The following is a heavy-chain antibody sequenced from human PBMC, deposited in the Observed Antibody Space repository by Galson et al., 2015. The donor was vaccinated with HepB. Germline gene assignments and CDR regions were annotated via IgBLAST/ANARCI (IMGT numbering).Heavy chain of an antibody. J-gene: IGHJ4*02. CDR3: ATARYSNSPPEF. D-gene: IGHD5-12*01. CDR1: GYSFTRFG. V-gene: IGHV1-18*03. Sequence: SVKVSCKASGYSFTRFGISWVRQAPGQGLEWMGWISAYNDNTKFAQKFQGRVSMATDASTNTAYMDLTTLRSDDMAMYYCATARYSNSPPEFWGQGTLVTVSS. CDR2: ISAYNDNT.